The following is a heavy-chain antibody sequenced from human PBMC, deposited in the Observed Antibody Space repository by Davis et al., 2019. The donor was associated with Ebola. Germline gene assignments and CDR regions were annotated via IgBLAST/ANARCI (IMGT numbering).Heavy chain of an antibody. J-gene: IGHJ4*02. CDR3: ARGHNYAHEY. V-gene: IGHV1-2*06. Sequence: ASVKVSCKASGYTFTDYNIHWMRQAPGQGLEWLGRVILKSGATNYAQKFQGRVTMTRDTSISTAYMELSRLTSDDTADYYCARGHNYAHEYWGQGTLVTVSS. CDR2: VILKSGAT. CDR1: GYTFTDYN. D-gene: IGHD4-11*01.